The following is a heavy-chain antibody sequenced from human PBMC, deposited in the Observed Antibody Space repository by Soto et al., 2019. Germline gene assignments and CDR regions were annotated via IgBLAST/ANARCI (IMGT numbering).Heavy chain of an antibody. CDR3: ARDVILVVAATNYYYGMDV. V-gene: IGHV3-53*01. Sequence: LRLSCAASGFTVSSNYMSWVRQAPGKGLEWVSVIYSGGSTYYADSVKGRFAISRDNSKNTLYLQMNSLRAEDTAVYYCARDVILVVAATNYYYGMDVWGQGTTVTVSS. CDR2: IYSGGST. D-gene: IGHD2-15*01. CDR1: GFTVSSNY. J-gene: IGHJ6*02.